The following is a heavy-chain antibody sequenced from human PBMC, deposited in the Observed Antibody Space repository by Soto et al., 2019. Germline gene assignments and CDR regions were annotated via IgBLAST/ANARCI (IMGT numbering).Heavy chain of an antibody. CDR1: GYTFTSYG. J-gene: IGHJ5*02. Sequence: ASVKVSCKASGYTFTSYGISWVRQAPGQGLEWMGWISASNGNTNYAQKLQGRVTMTTDTYTSTAYLELRSLGSDDTAVYYCARVEAAMSGHWFDPWGQGTLVTVSS. CDR3: ARVEAAMSGHWFDP. V-gene: IGHV1-18*01. CDR2: ISASNGNT. D-gene: IGHD2-2*01.